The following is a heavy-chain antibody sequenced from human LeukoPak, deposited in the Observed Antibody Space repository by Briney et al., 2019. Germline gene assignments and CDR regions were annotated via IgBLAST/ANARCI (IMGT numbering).Heavy chain of an antibody. CDR2: ISYDGSNK. CDR3: AKDRGYCSGGSCDYFDY. CDR1: GFTFRSYG. J-gene: IGHJ4*02. V-gene: IGHV3-30*18. D-gene: IGHD2-15*01. Sequence: GGSLRLSCAASGFTFRSYGMHWVRQAPGKGLEWVAVISYDGSNKYYADSVKGRFTSSRDNSKNTLYLQMNSPRAEDTAVYYCAKDRGYCSGGSCDYFDYWGQGTLVTVSS.